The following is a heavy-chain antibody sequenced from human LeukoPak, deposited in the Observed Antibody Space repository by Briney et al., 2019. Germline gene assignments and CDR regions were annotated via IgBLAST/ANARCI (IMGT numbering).Heavy chain of an antibody. D-gene: IGHD5-18*01. V-gene: IGHV4-39*07. Sequence: SETLSLTCSVSGGSISRSYYYWGWIRQPPGKGLEWIGTIYYSGNTFYNPSLKSRVTISVDTSKNQFSLKLSSVTAADTAVYYCARGSRGYSYGSSAFDIWGQGTMVTVSS. CDR2: IYYSGNT. CDR3: ARGSRGYSYGSSAFDI. J-gene: IGHJ3*02. CDR1: GGSISRSYYY.